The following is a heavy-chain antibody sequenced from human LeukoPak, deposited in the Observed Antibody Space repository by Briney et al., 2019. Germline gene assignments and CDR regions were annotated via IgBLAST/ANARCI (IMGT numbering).Heavy chain of an antibody. CDR2: IEQDGSEK. V-gene: IGHV3-7*01. Sequence: GGSLRLSCAASGFTFSRYWMSWVRQAPGKGLEWVANIEQDGSEKYYVDSVKGRFTISRDNAKNSLYLRMNSLRAEDTAVYYCAREFCSGANCYPMGAFDVWGQGTMVTVSS. J-gene: IGHJ3*01. CDR3: AREFCSGANCYPMGAFDV. CDR1: GFTFSRYW. D-gene: IGHD2-15*01.